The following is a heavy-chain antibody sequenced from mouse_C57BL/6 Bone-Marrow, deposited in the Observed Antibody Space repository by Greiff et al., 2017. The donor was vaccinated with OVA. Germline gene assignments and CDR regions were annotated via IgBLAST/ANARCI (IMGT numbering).Heavy chain of an antibody. CDR1: GYTFTRYW. Sequence: QVQLQQPGAELVSPGTSVKLSCQASGYTFTRYWMPWVKQRPGQGLEWIGVLDPSDRYTTYNQQFNGTATLTVDPSSSTAYMQLSSLTSEDTALYYWERSGYYGGQCTTLTVAS. V-gene: IGHV1-59*01. CDR3: ERSGYY. CDR2: LDPSDRYT. J-gene: IGHJ2*01.